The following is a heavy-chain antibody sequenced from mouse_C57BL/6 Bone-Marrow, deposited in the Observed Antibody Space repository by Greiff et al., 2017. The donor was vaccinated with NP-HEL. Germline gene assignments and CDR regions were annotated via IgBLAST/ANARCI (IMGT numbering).Heavy chain of an antibody. CDR3: ARDPLLLYAMDY. V-gene: IGHV1-20*01. CDR1: GYSFTGYF. D-gene: IGHD2-10*01. Sequence: VQLQQSGPELVKPGDSVKISCKASGYSFTGYFMNWVMQSHGKSLEWLGRINPYNGDTFYNQKFKGKATLTVDKSSSTAHMELRSLTSEDSAVYYCARDPLLLYAMDYWGQGTSVTVSS. CDR2: INPYNGDT. J-gene: IGHJ4*01.